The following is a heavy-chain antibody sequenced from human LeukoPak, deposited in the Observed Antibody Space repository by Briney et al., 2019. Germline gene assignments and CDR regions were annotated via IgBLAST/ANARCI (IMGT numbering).Heavy chain of an antibody. J-gene: IGHJ4*02. V-gene: IGHV4-34*01. CDR2: INHSGST. D-gene: IGHD3-9*01. CDR3: ARGPPIKYDILTGYYNFDS. Sequence: SETLSLTCAVYGGSFSGYYWSWIRQPPGKGLEWIGEINHSGSTNYNPSLKSRVTISADTSENQFSLKLSSVTAADTAVYYCARGPPIKYDILTGYYNFDSWGQGTLVTVSS. CDR1: GGSFSGYY.